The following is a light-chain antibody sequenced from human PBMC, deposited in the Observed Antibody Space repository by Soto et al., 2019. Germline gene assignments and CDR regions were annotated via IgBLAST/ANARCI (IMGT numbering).Light chain of an antibody. CDR3: ETWDTKSWV. J-gene: IGLJ3*02. CDR2: LEGSGSY. V-gene: IGLV4-60*02. Sequence: QSVLTQSSSASASLGSSVKLTCTLSSGHTGYIIAWHQQQPGKAPRFLMKLEGSGSYNKGSGVPDRFSGSSSGADRYLTISNLQFEDEADYYCETWDTKSWVFGGGTKVTVL. CDR1: SGHTGYI.